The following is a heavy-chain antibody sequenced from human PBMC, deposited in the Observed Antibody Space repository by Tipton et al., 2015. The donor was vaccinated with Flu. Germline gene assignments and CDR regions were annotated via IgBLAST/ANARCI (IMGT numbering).Heavy chain of an antibody. V-gene: IGHV5-51*03. CDR3: ARGTIPPPGYFYNSMDG. Sequence: VQLVQSGAEVKKPGESLKISCKASGYRFNNYWIAWVRQMPGKGLAWMGVIYPGDSQTKYSPSFQGRVTISVDESNSAAYVQWNSRQTSDTAMYYCARGTIPPPGYFYNSMDGWGQGTTVIVSS. J-gene: IGHJ6*02. CDR2: IYPGDSQT. CDR1: GYRFNNYW. D-gene: IGHD3-10*01.